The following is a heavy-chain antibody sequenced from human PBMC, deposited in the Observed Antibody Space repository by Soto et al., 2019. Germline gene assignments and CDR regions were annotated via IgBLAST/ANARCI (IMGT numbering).Heavy chain of an antibody. CDR3: ARDPFSPPYYYDSSGPGWFDP. D-gene: IGHD3-22*01. V-gene: IGHV3-23*01. Sequence: GSLRLSCAASGFTFISYAIIWFRHSAFKWLEWVSAISGSGGSTSYADSVKGRFTISRDNAKNTLYLQMNSLRAEDTAVYYCARDPFSPPYYYDSSGPGWFDPWGQGILVTVSS. CDR1: GFTFISYA. J-gene: IGHJ5*02. CDR2: ISGSGGST.